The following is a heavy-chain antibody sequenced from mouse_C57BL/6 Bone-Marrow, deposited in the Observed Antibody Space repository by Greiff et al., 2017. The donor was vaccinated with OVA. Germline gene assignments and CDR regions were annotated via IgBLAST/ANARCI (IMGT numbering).Heavy chain of an antibody. Sequence: QVQLQQPGTELVKPGASVKLSCKASGYTFTSYWMHWVKQRPGQGLEWIGNINPSNGGTNYNEKVKSKATLTVDKSSSTAYMQLSSLTSEDSAVYYCARIGEVATRYYAMDYWGQGTSVTVSS. CDR1: GYTFTSYW. V-gene: IGHV1-53*01. D-gene: IGHD1-1*01. CDR2: INPSNGGT. J-gene: IGHJ4*01. CDR3: ARIGEVATRYYAMDY.